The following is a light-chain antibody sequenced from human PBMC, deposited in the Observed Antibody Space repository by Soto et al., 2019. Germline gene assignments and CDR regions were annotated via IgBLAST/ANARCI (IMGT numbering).Light chain of an antibody. CDR3: QQRSTWPLT. J-gene: IGKJ4*01. CDR2: GAS. V-gene: IGKV3-11*01. Sequence: EIVLTQSPATLSLSPGERATLFCRASQSVTTFLAWYQQKPGQAPKLLIYGASSRATGIPDRFSGSGSGTDFTLSISSLEPEDFAVYYCQQRSTWPLTFGGGTKVDI. CDR1: QSVTTF.